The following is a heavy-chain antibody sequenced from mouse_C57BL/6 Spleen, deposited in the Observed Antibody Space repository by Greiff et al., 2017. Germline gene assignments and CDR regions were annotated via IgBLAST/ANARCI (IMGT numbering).Heavy chain of an antibody. CDR2: INYDGSST. Sequence: EVQLVESEGGLVQPGSSMKLSCTASGFTFSDYYMAWVRQVPEKGLEWVANINYDGSSTYYLDSLKSRFIISRDNAKNILYLQMSSLKSEDTATYYCAKLYSNGYFDVWGTGTTVTVSS. V-gene: IGHV5-16*01. D-gene: IGHD2-5*01. CDR3: AKLYSNGYFDV. CDR1: GFTFSDYY. J-gene: IGHJ1*03.